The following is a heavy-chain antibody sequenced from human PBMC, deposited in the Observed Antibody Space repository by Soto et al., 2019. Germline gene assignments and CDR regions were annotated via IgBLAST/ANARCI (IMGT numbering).Heavy chain of an antibody. Sequence: LRLSCAASGFTFSSYGMHWVRQAPGKGLEWVAVISYDGSNKYYADSVKGRFTISRDNSKNTLYLQMNSLRAEDTAVYYCAKDTANWGTYYYYGMDVWGQGTTVTV. CDR1: GFTFSSYG. V-gene: IGHV3-30*18. J-gene: IGHJ6*02. D-gene: IGHD7-27*01. CDR2: ISYDGSNK. CDR3: AKDTANWGTYYYYGMDV.